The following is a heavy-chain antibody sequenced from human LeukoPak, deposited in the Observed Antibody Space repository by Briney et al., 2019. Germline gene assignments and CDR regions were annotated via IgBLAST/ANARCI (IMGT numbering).Heavy chain of an antibody. CDR2: ISYDGSNK. V-gene: IGHV3-30*04. CDR1: GFTFSSYA. Sequence: GGSLRLSCAASGFTFSSYAMHWVRQAPGKGLEWVAVISYDGSNKYYADSVKGRFTIFRDNSKNTLYLQMNSLRAEDTAVYYCARSQLLWFGEFEPWGQGTLVTVSS. J-gene: IGHJ5*02. CDR3: ARSQLLWFGEFEP. D-gene: IGHD3-10*01.